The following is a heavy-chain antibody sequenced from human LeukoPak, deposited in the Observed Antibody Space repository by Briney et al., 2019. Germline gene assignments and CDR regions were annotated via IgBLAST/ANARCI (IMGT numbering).Heavy chain of an antibody. CDR1: GFTFSNYA. Sequence: GGSLRLSCAASGFTFSNYAMHWVRQAPGKGLGWVAAISADGNSKYYTDSVKGRFTFSRDNSKNILSLQMNSLRDEDTAVYFCARDRTTTGTSGYDLDYWGQGTLVTVSS. CDR2: ISADGNSK. D-gene: IGHD5-12*01. J-gene: IGHJ4*02. V-gene: IGHV3-30*10. CDR3: ARDRTTTGTSGYDLDY.